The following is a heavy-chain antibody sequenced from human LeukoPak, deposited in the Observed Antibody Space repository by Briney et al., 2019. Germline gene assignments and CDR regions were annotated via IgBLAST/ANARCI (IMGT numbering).Heavy chain of an antibody. D-gene: IGHD3-22*01. J-gene: IGHJ4*02. CDR2: IYYSGST. V-gene: IGHV4-30-4*01. CDR1: GGSFSGYY. CDR3: ARESPDSSGYYGNY. Sequence: PSETLSLTCAVYGGSFSGYYWSWIRQPPGKGLEWIGYIYYSGSTYYNPSLKSRVTISVDTSKNQFSLKLSSVTAADTAVYYCARESPDSSGYYGNYWGQGTLVTVSS.